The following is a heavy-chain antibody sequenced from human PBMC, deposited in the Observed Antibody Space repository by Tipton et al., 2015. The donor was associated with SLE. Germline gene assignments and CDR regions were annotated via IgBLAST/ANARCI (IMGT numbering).Heavy chain of an antibody. CDR2: IYYSGST. CDR3: ARDPLGIRAFDI. V-gene: IGHV4-30-2*01. D-gene: IGHD7-27*01. CDR1: GGSISSGFYF. Sequence: TLSLTCAVSGGSISSGFYFWSWVRQPPGKGLEWIGNIYYSGSTYYNPSLQSRVTISLDKSKNQFSLRLSSVTAADTAVYYCARDPLGIRAFDIWGQGTVVTVSS. J-gene: IGHJ3*02.